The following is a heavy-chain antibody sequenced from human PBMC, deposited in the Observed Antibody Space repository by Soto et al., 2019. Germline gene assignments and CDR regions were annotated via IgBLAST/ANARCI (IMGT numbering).Heavy chain of an antibody. V-gene: IGHV4-4*02. Sequence: QVQLQESGPGLVKPSETLSLTCTVSGAPITTTKWWAWVRLPPGKGLEWIGELSRGDERSSNPSLGGGLTMSLDKSNNHCSLKLTSVTAADRAIYYCATQTISYTWGVWGRGTSVTVSS. CDR2: LSRGDER. D-gene: IGHD3-16*01. CDR1: GAPITTTKW. J-gene: IGHJ6*02. CDR3: ATQTISYTWGV.